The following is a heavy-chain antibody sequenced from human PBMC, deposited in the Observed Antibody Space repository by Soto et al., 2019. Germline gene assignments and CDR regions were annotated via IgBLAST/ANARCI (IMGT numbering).Heavy chain of an antibody. CDR1: GDTFTNFG. Sequence: HPVQSGPEVKKPGASITVSCKTSGDTFTNFGLSWVRQAPGHGLEWMGWIATYNSNRNYAQKFQRRLTLTTDTSTSTAYMELKSLRYDDTAVYYCATVLRGVVNWFDPWGQGTLVTVSS. J-gene: IGHJ5*02. CDR2: IATYNSNR. CDR3: ATVLRGVVNWFDP. V-gene: IGHV1-18*01. D-gene: IGHD3-10*01.